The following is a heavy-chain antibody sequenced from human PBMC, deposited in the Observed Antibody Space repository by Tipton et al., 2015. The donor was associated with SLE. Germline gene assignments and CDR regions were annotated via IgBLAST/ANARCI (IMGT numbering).Heavy chain of an antibody. D-gene: IGHD1-26*01. CDR2: ISAYSGDT. CDR1: GNNFTNHD. Sequence: QSGAEVKKPGASVKVSCKASGNNFTNHDFNWVRQAPGQGLEWMEWISAYSGDTDYAPSLQGRVTMTTHTSTSTAYLDLRSLRSDDTALYFCARGWEMQNWGQGTLVSVSS. CDR3: ARGWEMQN. V-gene: IGHV1-18*01. J-gene: IGHJ4*02.